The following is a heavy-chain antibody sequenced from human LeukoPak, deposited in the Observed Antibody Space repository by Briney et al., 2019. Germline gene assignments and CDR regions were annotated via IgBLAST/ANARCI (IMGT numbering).Heavy chain of an antibody. CDR2: IKQDGSEK. V-gene: IGHV3-7*03. CDR3: ARIKEWLGTYYFDS. CDR1: GFPFSSYW. Sequence: PGGSLRLSCAASGFPFSSYWMSWVRQPPGKGLEWVANIKQDGSEKFYVDSVKGRFTISRDNAKNSLYLQMNSLRAEDTALYYCARIKEWLGTYYFDSWGQGTLVTVSS. D-gene: IGHD6-19*01. J-gene: IGHJ4*02.